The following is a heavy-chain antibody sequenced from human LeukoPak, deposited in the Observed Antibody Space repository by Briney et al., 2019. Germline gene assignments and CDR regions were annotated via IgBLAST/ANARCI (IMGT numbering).Heavy chain of an antibody. D-gene: IGHD6-19*01. CDR1: GYTFTNFA. Sequence: ASVKVSCKASGYTFTNFAIHWVRRAPGQRFEWMGWINAGNGDTHYSQEFQGRVTITTDTSASSAFMELTSLKSEDTAVYYCVKNTLGSGWYDYWGQGTLVTVSS. CDR3: VKNTLGSGWYDY. CDR2: INAGNGDT. J-gene: IGHJ4*02. V-gene: IGHV1-3*01.